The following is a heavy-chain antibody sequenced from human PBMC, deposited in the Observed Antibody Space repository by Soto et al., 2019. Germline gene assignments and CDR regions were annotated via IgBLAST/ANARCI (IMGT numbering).Heavy chain of an antibody. Sequence: QVQLVQSGAEVKKTGSSVRVSCKASGGTFSSYAISWVRQAPGQGLEWMGGIIPIFGTANYAQKVQGRVTITADESTSTAYMELSSLRSEDTAVYYCARDRIAGSKYDYGMDVWGQGTTVTVSS. CDR3: ARDRIAGSKYDYGMDV. CDR2: IIPIFGTA. J-gene: IGHJ6*02. D-gene: IGHD6-13*01. CDR1: GGTFSSYA. V-gene: IGHV1-69*01.